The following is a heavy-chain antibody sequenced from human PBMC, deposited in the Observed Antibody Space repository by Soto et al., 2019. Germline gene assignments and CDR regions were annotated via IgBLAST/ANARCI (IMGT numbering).Heavy chain of an antibody. D-gene: IGHD1-26*01. Sequence: ASVKVSCKASGYTFTSYAMHWVRQAPGQRLDNDGISTTYADSVKGRFTISRDNAKNTLYLQMNSLTVEDTAVYYCVRDDFGLGIDYWGLGTLVTVSS. J-gene: IGHJ4*02. V-gene: IGHV3-74*01. CDR2: NDGIST. CDR3: VRDDFGLGIDY. CDR1: GYTFTSYA.